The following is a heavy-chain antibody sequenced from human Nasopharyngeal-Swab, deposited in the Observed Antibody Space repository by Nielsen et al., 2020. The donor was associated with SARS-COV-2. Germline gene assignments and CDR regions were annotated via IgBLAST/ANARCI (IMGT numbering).Heavy chain of an antibody. CDR1: GFTFTSSA. CDR2: IVVGSGNT. V-gene: IGHV1-58*02. CDR3: AAGELSGSYAFDY. D-gene: IGHD1-26*01. Sequence: SVKVSCKASGFTFTSSAMQWVRQARGQRLEWIGWIVVGSGNTNYAQKFQERVTITRDMSTSTAYMELSSLRSEDTAVYYCAAGELSGSYAFDYWGQGTLVTVSP. J-gene: IGHJ4*02.